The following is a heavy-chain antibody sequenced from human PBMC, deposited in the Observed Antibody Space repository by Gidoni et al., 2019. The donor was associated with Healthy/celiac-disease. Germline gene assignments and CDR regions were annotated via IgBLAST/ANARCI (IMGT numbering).Heavy chain of an antibody. J-gene: IGHJ5*02. CDR1: GFTFSCYW. V-gene: IGHV3-7*01. CDR2: IKQDGSEK. Sequence: EVQLVESGGGLVQPGGSMRLPCAASGFTFSCYWMRWVCQAPGKGLDGVANIKQDGSEKYYVDSVKGRFTISRDNAKNSLYLQMNSLRAEDTAVYYCARSAGYCSSSSCYREKYNWFDPWGQGTLVTVSS. CDR3: ARSAGYCSSSSCYREKYNWFDP. D-gene: IGHD2-2*02.